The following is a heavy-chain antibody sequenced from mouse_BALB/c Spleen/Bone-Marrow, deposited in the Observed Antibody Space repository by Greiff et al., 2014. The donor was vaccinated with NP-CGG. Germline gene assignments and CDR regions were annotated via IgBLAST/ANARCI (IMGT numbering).Heavy chain of an antibody. J-gene: IGHJ1*01. V-gene: IGHV1-69*01. CDR1: GYTFTDYW. CDR2: IDTSDSYT. D-gene: IGHD1-1*01. CDR3: ARDYYGRGWYFDV. Sequence: QVQLQQSGAELVMPGASVKMSCKASGYTFTDYWMHWVKQRPGQGLGWIGAIDTSDSYTSYNQKFKGKATLTVDESSSTAYMQLSSLTSEDSAVYYCARDYYGRGWYFDVWGAGTTVTVSS.